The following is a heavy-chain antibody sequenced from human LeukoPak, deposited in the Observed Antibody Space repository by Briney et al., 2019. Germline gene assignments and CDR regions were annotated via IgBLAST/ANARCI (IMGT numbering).Heavy chain of an antibody. Sequence: GGSLRLSCAASGFSFSTYWISWVRQAPGKGLEWVANIKQDGSEKYYVDSVKGRFTISRDNAKNSLYLQMNSLRAEDTAVYYCAREQYSGYDDYWGQGTLVTVSS. V-gene: IGHV3-7*01. D-gene: IGHD5-12*01. CDR2: IKQDGSEK. CDR1: GFSFSTYW. CDR3: AREQYSGYDDY. J-gene: IGHJ4*02.